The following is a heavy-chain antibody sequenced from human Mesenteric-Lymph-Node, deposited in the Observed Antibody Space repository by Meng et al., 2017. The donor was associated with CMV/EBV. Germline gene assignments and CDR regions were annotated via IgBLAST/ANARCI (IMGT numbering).Heavy chain of an antibody. D-gene: IGHD3-22*01. CDR2: IFSGSVT. CDR1: GFPVINNY. V-gene: IGHV3-53*01. CDR3: ARSGTLAYYYDSSGPEW. J-gene: IGHJ4*02. Sequence: GESLKISCAASGFPVINNYMSWVRQAPGKGLEWVSVIFSGSVTYYADSVRGRFTISRDSSKNTLYLQMNNLRAEDTAVYYCARSGTLAYYYDSSGPEWWGQGTLVTVSS.